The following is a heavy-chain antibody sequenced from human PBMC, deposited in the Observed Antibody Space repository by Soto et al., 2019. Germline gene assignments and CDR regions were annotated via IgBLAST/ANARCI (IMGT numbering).Heavy chain of an antibody. D-gene: IGHD5-12*01. Sequence: EASVNVSCKASGGTFSRYAISWVRQAPGQGLEWMGGIIPIFGTANYAQKFQGRVTITADESTSTVYMELSSLRSEDTALYYCATDYSAYQRQHIFDIWGQGTLVTVSS. V-gene: IGHV1-69*13. CDR3: ATDYSAYQRQHIFDI. J-gene: IGHJ3*02. CDR2: IIPIFGTA. CDR1: GGTFSRYA.